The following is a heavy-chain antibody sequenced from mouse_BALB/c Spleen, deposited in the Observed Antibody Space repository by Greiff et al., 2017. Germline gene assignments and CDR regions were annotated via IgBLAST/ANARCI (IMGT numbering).Heavy chain of an antibody. CDR3: ARSGVATDYFDY. J-gene: IGHJ2*01. V-gene: IGHV5-17*02. CDR1: GFTFSSFG. CDR2: ISSGSSTI. Sequence: EVMLVESGGGLVQPGGSRKLSCAASGFTFSSFGMHWVRQAPAKGLEWVAYISSGSSTIYYADTVKGRFTISRDNPKNTLFLQMTSLRSEDTAMYYCARSGVATDYFDYWGQGTTLTVSS. D-gene: IGHD1-1*02.